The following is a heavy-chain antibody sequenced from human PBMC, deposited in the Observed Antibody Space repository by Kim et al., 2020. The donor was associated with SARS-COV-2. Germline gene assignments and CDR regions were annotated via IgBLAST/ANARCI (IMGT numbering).Heavy chain of an antibody. CDR1: GYTLTELS. V-gene: IGHV1-24*01. D-gene: IGHD6-19*01. CDR3: ATAFPVAGTEGAFDI. CDR2: FDPEDGET. J-gene: IGHJ3*02. Sequence: ASVKVSCKVSGYTLTELSMHWVRQAPGKGLEWMGGFDPEDGETIYAQKFQGRVTMTEDTSTDTAYMELSSLRSEDTAVYYCATAFPVAGTEGAFDIWGQGTMVTVSS.